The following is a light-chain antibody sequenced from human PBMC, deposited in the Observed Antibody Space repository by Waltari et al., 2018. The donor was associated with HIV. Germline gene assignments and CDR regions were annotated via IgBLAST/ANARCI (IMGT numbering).Light chain of an antibody. J-gene: IGLJ2*01. CDR3: SSYAGSSNVV. CDR2: EVS. Sequence: QSALTQPPSASGSPGQSVTISCTGTSSDVGGYNYVSWYQQHPGKAPTLMIYEVSKRPSGVPDRFSGSKSGNTASLTVSGLQAEDEADYYCSSYAGSSNVVFGGGTKLTVL. CDR1: SSDVGGYNY. V-gene: IGLV2-8*01.